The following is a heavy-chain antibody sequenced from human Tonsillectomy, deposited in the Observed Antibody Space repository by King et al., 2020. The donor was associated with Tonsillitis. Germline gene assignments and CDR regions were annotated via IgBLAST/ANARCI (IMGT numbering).Heavy chain of an antibody. CDR2: FYSSGKS. J-gene: IGHJ2*01. CDR1: GGSVSGATSY. D-gene: IGHD4-11*01. Sequence: LQLQESGPRLVKPSETLSLTCTVSGGSVSGATSYWSWIRQSPGKGPEWIGHFYSSGKSDYSPSLTGRVPISLDTSQNQFSLNLNAVTAADTAVYYCARGTALQFWYFDLWGRGTLVTVSS. V-gene: IGHV4-61*01. CDR3: ARGTALQFWYFDL.